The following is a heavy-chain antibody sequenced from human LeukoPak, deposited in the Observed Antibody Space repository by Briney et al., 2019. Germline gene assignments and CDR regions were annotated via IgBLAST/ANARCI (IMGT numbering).Heavy chain of an antibody. V-gene: IGHV4-34*01. CDR3: ARELRSYDILTGYYIGYYFDY. CDR1: GGSFSGYY. J-gene: IGHJ4*02. CDR2: ISHSGST. Sequence: SETLSLTCAVYGGSFSGYYWSWIRQPPGKGLEWIGEISHSGSTNYNPSLKSRVTISVDTSKNQFSLKLSSVTAADTAVYYCARELRSYDILTGYYIGYYFDYWGQGTLVTVSS. D-gene: IGHD3-9*01.